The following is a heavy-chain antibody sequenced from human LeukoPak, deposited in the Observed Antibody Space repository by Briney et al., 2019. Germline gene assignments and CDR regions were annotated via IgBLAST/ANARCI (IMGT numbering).Heavy chain of an antibody. CDR1: GFTLGDYL. J-gene: IGHJ4*02. D-gene: IGHD6-19*01. CDR3: SRGSGWLSVY. Sequence: GGSLRLSCTASGFTLGDYLMSWFRQAPGKGLEWIGFISGGTTEYAASVKGRFTISRDDSTSIAYLQMNSLTPEDTAVYYCSRGSGWLSVYWGQGTLVTVSS. CDR2: ISGGTT. V-gene: IGHV3-49*03.